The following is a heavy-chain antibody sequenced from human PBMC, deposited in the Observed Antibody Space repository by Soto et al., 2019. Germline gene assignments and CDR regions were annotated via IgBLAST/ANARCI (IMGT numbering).Heavy chain of an antibody. CDR3: ERSSGYVQGGY. CDR2: IHHSGST. CDR1: GYPISSGYY. V-gene: IGHV4-38-2*01. Sequence: SETLSLTCAVSGYPISSGYYWGWIRQPPGKGLEWIGIIHHSGSTYYNPSLRGRITISVDTSKNQFSLKMPSVTAADTAVYYCERSSGYVQGGYWGQGILVTVSS. J-gene: IGHJ4*02. D-gene: IGHD5-12*01.